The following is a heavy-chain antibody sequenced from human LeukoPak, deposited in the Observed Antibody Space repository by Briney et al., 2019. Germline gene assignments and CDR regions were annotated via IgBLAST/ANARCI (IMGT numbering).Heavy chain of an antibody. Sequence: SETLSLTCTVSGYSISSGYYWGWIRQPPGKGLEWIGSIYHSGSTYYNPSLKSRVTISVDTSKNQFSLKLSSVTAADTAVYYCARYRVYCSSTSCSNDAFDIWGQGTMVTVSS. CDR1: GYSISSGYY. V-gene: IGHV4-38-2*02. CDR2: IYHSGST. J-gene: IGHJ3*02. D-gene: IGHD2-2*01. CDR3: ARYRVYCSSTSCSNDAFDI.